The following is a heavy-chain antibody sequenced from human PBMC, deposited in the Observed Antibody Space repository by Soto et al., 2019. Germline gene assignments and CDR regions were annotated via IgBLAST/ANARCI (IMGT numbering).Heavy chain of an antibody. J-gene: IGHJ4*02. CDR3: AKWTYYYDSSGHPFYFDY. CDR2: ISGSGGST. D-gene: IGHD3-22*01. V-gene: IGHV3-23*01. Sequence: LRLSCAASGFTFSSYAMSWVRQAPGKGLEWVSAISGSGGSTYYADSVKGRFTISRDNSKNTLYLQMNSLRAEDTAVYYCAKWTYYYDSSGHPFYFDYWGQGTLVTVSS. CDR1: GFTFSSYA.